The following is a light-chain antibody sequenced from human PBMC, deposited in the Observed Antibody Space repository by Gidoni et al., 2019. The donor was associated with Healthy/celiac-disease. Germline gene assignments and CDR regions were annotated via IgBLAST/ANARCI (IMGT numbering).Light chain of an antibody. J-gene: IGKJ2*04. CDR2: AAS. CDR3: QQLNSYSCS. Sequence: DIQLTQSPSFLSASVGDRVTSTCRASQGISSYLAWYQQKPGKAPKLLIYAASTLQSGVPSRFSDSGSGTEFTLTISSLQPEDFATYYCQQLNSYSCSFGQGTKLEIK. CDR1: QGISSY. V-gene: IGKV1-9*01.